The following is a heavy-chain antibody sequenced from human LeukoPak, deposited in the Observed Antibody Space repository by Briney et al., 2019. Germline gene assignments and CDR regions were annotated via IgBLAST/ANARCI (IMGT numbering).Heavy chain of an antibody. CDR3: ARGRPHGNDY. D-gene: IGHD4-23*01. J-gene: IGHJ4*02. V-gene: IGHV3-74*01. CDR1: GLTFSSYW. CDR2: IASDGSST. Sequence: GGALRLSCAASGLTFSSYWMNWVRHARGRGLVCVSRIASDGSSTTYADAVKRQFSIPRDNPNNTLYLQMNSLRVEDTAVYYCARGRPHGNDYWGQGTLVTVSS.